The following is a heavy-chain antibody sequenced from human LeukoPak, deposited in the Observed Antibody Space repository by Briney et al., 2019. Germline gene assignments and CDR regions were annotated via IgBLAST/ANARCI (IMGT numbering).Heavy chain of an antibody. Sequence: SETLSLTCAVHGGSFSGYYWSWIRQPPGKGLEWIGEINHSGSTNYNPSLKSRVTISVDTSKNQFSLKLSSVTAADTAVYYCARVSTTALFDYWGQGTLVTVSS. D-gene: IGHD1-1*01. V-gene: IGHV4-34*01. CDR1: GGSFSGYY. CDR3: ARVSTTALFDY. J-gene: IGHJ4*02. CDR2: INHSGST.